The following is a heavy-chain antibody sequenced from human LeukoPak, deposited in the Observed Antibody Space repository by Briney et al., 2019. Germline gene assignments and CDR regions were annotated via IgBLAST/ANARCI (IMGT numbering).Heavy chain of an antibody. D-gene: IGHD2-2*02. Sequence: PSETLSLTCTVSGDSITSGTHYWGWIRQSPGKGLEWTASVYYSGDTYYNPSLKSRVTMSVDTTKNHFSLKPTSVTASDTAVYYCARSIGMLYTVGGFDPWGQGALVTVSS. CDR1: GDSITSGTHY. CDR3: ARSIGMLYTVGGFDP. J-gene: IGHJ5*02. CDR2: VYYSGDT. V-gene: IGHV4-39*02.